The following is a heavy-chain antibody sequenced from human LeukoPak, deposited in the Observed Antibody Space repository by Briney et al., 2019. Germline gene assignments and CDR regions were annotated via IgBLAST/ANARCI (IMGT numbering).Heavy chain of an antibody. D-gene: IGHD3-9*01. CDR2: IYYSGST. J-gene: IGHJ4*02. CDR3: ATYDILTGYPH. V-gene: IGHV4-59*08. CDR1: GGSICSYY. Sequence: SETLSLTCTVSGGSICSYYWSWIRQPPGKGLEWIGYIYYSGSTNYNPSLKSRVTISVDTSKNQFSLKLSPVTAADTAVYYCATYDILTGYPHWGQGTLVTVSS.